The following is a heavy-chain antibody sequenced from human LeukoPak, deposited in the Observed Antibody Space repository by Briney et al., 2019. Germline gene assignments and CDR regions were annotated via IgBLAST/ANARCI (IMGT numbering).Heavy chain of an antibody. CDR3: ARDFDHYDSSGYLDS. D-gene: IGHD3-22*01. Sequence: GASVNVSCKVSGYTLTELSMHWVRQAPGKGLEWMGGFDPEDGETIYAQKFQGRVTMTEDTSTDTAYMELRSLRSDDTAVYYCARDFDHYDSSGYLDSWGQGTLVTVSS. V-gene: IGHV1-24*01. J-gene: IGHJ4*02. CDR2: FDPEDGET. CDR1: GYTLTELS.